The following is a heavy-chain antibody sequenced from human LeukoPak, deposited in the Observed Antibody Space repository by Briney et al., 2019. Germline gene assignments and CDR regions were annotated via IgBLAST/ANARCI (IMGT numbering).Heavy chain of an antibody. J-gene: IGHJ4*02. CDR2: ITTNGASI. CDR3: ARAAYDSNGYTANHDY. V-gene: IGHV3-48*01. Sequence: PGGSLRLSCAASGFTFSSYSMNWVRQAPGKGLEWISYITTNGASIYYADSVKGRFTISRDNAKNTLYLQMNNVRAEDTAVYYCARAAYDSNGYTANHDYWGQGTLVTVSS. CDR1: GFTFSSYS. D-gene: IGHD3-22*01.